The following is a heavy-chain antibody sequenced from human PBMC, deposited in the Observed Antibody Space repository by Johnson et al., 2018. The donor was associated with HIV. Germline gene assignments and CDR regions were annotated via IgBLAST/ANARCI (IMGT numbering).Heavy chain of an antibody. D-gene: IGHD3-10*01. CDR3: AREKPRVVQGVLDAFDI. V-gene: IGHV3-15*01. CDR2: IKSKTDGGTT. J-gene: IGHJ3*02. CDR1: GFTFSNAW. Sequence: VQLVESGGGLVKPGGSLRLSCAASGFTFSNAWMRWVRQAPGKGLEWVGRIKSKTDGGTTDYAAPVKGRFTISRDDSKNTLYLQMNSLKTEDTAVYYCAREKPRVVQGVLDAFDIWDQGTMVSVSS.